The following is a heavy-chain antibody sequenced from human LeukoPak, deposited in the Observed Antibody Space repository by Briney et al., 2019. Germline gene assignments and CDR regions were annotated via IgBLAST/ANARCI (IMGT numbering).Heavy chain of an antibody. D-gene: IGHD5-18*01. Sequence: PGGSLRLSCAASGFTFSSYGMHRVRQAPGKGLEWVAVIWYDGSNKYYADSVKGRFTISRDNSKNTLYLQMNSLRAEDTAVYYCARDGRGYSYGPDYCGQGTLVTVSS. CDR2: IWYDGSNK. CDR1: GFTFSSYG. V-gene: IGHV3-33*01. J-gene: IGHJ4*02. CDR3: ARDGRGYSYGPDY.